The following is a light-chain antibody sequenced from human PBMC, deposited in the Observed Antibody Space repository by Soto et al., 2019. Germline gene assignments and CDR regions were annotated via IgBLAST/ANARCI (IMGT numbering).Light chain of an antibody. CDR1: QSVRSN. J-gene: IGKJ4*01. CDR2: GAS. V-gene: IGKV3-15*01. CDR3: QQYEELPLT. Sequence: EIVMTQSPATLSVSPGERVTLSCRASQSVRSNLAWYQQKPGQAPRLLIYGASTRATGIPARFSGSGSGTEFTLTISSLQSEDFATYYCQQYEELPLTFGGGTRVEV.